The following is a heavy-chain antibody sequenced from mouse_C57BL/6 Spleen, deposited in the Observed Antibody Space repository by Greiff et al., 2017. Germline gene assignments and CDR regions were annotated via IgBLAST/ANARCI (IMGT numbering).Heavy chain of an antibody. V-gene: IGHV1-15*01. J-gene: IGHJ4*01. CDR1: GYTFTDYE. CDR2: IDPETGGT. Sequence: QVQLQQSGAELVRPGASVTLSCKASGYTFTDYEMHWVKQTPVHGLEWIGAIDPETGGTAYNQKFKGKAILTADKSSSPAYMELRRLTSEDSAVYYCTKGGNFYAMDYWGQGTSVTVSS. D-gene: IGHD2-1*01. CDR3: TKGGNFYAMDY.